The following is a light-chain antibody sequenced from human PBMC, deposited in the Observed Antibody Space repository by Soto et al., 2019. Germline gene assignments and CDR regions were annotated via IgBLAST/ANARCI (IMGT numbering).Light chain of an antibody. V-gene: IGKV3-20*01. CDR1: QSVSSSY. Sequence: ELVLTQSPGTLSLSPGERTTLSCRASQSVSSSYLAWYQQKPGQAPRLLIYGASNRATGIPDRFSGSGSGTDFTLTISRLEPEDLAVYYCQQYCSSPLTFGGGTKVEIK. CDR3: QQYCSSPLT. J-gene: IGKJ4*01. CDR2: GAS.